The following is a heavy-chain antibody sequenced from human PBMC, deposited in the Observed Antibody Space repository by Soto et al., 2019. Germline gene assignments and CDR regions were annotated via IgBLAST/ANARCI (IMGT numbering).Heavy chain of an antibody. CDR2: IYYSGST. V-gene: IGHV4-59*01. Sequence: SETLSLTCTVSGGSISSYYWSWIRQPPGKGLEWNGYIYYSGSTNYNPSLKSRVTISVDTSKNQFSLKLSSVTAADTAVYYCSRDTPDLHCISISGYSGYGMDVWGQGTTVTVSS. J-gene: IGHJ6*02. CDR1: GGSISSYY. D-gene: IGHD2-2*01. CDR3: SRDTPDLHCISISGYSGYGMDV.